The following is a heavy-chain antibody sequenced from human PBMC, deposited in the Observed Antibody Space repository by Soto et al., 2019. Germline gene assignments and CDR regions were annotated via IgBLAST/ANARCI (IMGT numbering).Heavy chain of an antibody. V-gene: IGHV3-23*01. Sequence: SPRLSRAASGITFSSYAISWVRQAPGKGLEWVSAISGSGGSTYYADSVKGRFTISRDNSKNTLYLQMNSLRAEDTAVYYCAKASSSGWYVFEYSGQGTLVTISS. CDR2: ISGSGGST. D-gene: IGHD6-19*01. CDR1: GITFSSYA. CDR3: AKASSSGWYVFEY. J-gene: IGHJ4*02.